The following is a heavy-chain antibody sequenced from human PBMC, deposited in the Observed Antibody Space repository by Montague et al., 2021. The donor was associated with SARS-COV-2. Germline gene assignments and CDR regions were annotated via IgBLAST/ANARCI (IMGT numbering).Heavy chain of an antibody. CDR2: ISNSGSPI. CDR3: ARYRVWCYYYYGMDV. J-gene: IGHJ6*02. CDR1: GFTFSSYD. Sequence: SLRLSCAASGFTFSSYDMNWVRQAPGKGLEWVSYISNSGSPIYYADSAKGRFTISRDNAKNSLYLQMNSLRAEDTAVYYCARYRVWCYYYYGMDVWGQGTTVTVS. V-gene: IGHV3-48*03. D-gene: IGHD2-21*01.